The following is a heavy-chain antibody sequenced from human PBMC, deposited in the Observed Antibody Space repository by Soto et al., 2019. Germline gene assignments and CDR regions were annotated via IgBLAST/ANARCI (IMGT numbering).Heavy chain of an antibody. D-gene: IGHD2-21*01. CDR1: GGSVSSGSYY. CDR2: IYYSGST. CDR3: ARTWGGDFDY. Sequence: LSLTCTVSGGSVSSGSYYWSWIRQPPGKGLEWIGYIYYSGSTNYNPSLKSRVTISVDTSKNQFSLKLSSVTAADTAVYYCARTWGGDFDYWGQGTLVTVSS. V-gene: IGHV4-61*01. J-gene: IGHJ4*02.